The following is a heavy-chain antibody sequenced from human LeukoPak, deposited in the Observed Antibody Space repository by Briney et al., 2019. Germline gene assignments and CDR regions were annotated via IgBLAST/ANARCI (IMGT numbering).Heavy chain of an antibody. CDR2: ISYDGSNK. Sequence: GGSLRLSCAASGFTFSSYAMHWVRQAPGKGLEWVAVISYDGSNKYYADSVKGRFTISRDNSKNTLYLQMNSLRAEDTAVYYCASADGSGSQIDYWDQGTLVTVSS. CDR3: ASADGSGSQIDY. J-gene: IGHJ4*02. D-gene: IGHD3-10*01. V-gene: IGHV3-30*04. CDR1: GFTFSSYA.